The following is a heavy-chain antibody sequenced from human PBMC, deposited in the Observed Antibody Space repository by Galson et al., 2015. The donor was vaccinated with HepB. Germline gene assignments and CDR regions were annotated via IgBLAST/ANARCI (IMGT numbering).Heavy chain of an antibody. CDR3: ARDLMRFDYGDY. V-gene: IGHV3-33*01. CDR1: GFIFSSYG. CDR2: IWYDGSNK. Sequence: SLRLCCAVSGFIFSSYGMHWVRQAPGKGLEWVAIIWYDGSNKYYADSVKGRFTISRDNSKNTLYLQMNSLRVEDTAVYYCARDLMRFDYGDYWGQGTLVTVSS. D-gene: IGHD3-16*01. J-gene: IGHJ4*02.